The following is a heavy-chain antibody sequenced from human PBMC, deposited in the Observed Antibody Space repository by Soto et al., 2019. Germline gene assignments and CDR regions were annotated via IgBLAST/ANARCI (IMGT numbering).Heavy chain of an antibody. CDR1: GYPFTRSG. CDR2: ISDYNGNT. CDR3: ARDVRGGYFDY. Sequence: QVQLVQSGAEVKKPGASVKVSCKASGYPFTRSGSSWVRQSPGQGLEWMGWISDYNGNTNYAQKLQGRVTMTTDTATSTAYMELRSLRSYDTAVYYCARDVRGGYFDYGGQGTLVTVSS. V-gene: IGHV1-18*01. D-gene: IGHD1-26*01. J-gene: IGHJ4*02.